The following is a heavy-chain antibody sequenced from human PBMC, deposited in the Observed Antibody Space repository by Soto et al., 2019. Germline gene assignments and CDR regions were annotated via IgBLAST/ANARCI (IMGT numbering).Heavy chain of an antibody. CDR1: GYTFTSYA. CDR3: ARDLRYYDSSGYYLLD. CDR2: INAGNGNT. Sequence: QVQLVQSGAEVKKPGASVKVSCKASGYTFTSYAMHWVRQAPGQRLEWMGWINAGNGNTKYSQKFQGRVTITRDTSASTAYMELSSLRSEDTAVYYCARDLRYYDSSGYYLLDWGQGTLVTVSS. J-gene: IGHJ4*02. D-gene: IGHD3-22*01. V-gene: IGHV1-3*01.